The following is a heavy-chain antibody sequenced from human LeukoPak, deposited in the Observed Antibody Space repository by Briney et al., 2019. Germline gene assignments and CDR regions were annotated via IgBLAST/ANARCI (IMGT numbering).Heavy chain of an antibody. CDR3: ARDLPIEDYYDRGGYYS. CDR2: IIPILGTT. Sequence: GASVKVSCKASGGTFDSYAFNWVRQAPGQGLEWMGGIIPILGTTNYAQKFQGRVTITTDESTSTAYMELSSLRSEDTAAYYCARDLPIEDYYDRGGYYSWGQGTLVTVSS. CDR1: GGTFDSYA. D-gene: IGHD3-22*01. J-gene: IGHJ4*02. V-gene: IGHV1-69*05.